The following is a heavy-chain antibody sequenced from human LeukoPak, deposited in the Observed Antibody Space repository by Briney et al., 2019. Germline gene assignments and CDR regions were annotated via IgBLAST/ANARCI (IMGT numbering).Heavy chain of an antibody. V-gene: IGHV3-74*01. Sequence: GGSLRLSCAASGFTLSSYWMHWVRQAPGKGLVWVSRINSDGSSTSYADSVKGRFTISRDNAKNTLYLQMNSLRAEDTAVYYCARHDRPPEYYYGMDVWGQGTTVTVSS. CDR2: INSDGSST. J-gene: IGHJ6*02. D-gene: IGHD1-14*01. CDR1: GFTLSSYW. CDR3: ARHDRPPEYYYGMDV.